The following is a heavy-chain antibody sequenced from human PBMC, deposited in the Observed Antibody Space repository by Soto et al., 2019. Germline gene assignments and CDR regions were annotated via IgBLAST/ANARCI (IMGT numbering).Heavy chain of an antibody. CDR2: IIPIFGTA. J-gene: IGHJ4*02. D-gene: IGHD3-22*01. CDR3: AVDTYYYDSSGYYVFDY. CDR1: GGTFSSYA. Sequence: ASVKVSCKASGGTFSSYAISWVRQAPGQGLEWMGGIIPIFGTANYAQKFQGRVTITADESTSTAYMELSSPRSEDTAVYYCAVDTYYYDSSGYYVFDYWGQGTLVTVSS. V-gene: IGHV1-69*13.